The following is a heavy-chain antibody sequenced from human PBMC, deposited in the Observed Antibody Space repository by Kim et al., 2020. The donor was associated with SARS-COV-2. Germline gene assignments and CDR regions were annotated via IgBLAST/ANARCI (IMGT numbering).Heavy chain of an antibody. CDR2: IYYSGST. CDR1: GGSISSGGYY. J-gene: IGHJ6*02. V-gene: IGHV4-31*03. CDR3: ARDRSGEGGITMVRSRHYYYYYGMDV. Sequence: SETLSLTCTVSGGSISSGGYYWSWIRQHPGKGLEWIGYIYYSGSTYYNPSLKSRVTISVDTSKNQFSLKLSSVTAADTAVYYCARDRSGEGGITMVRSRHYYYYYGMDVWGQGTTVTVSS. D-gene: IGHD3-10*01.